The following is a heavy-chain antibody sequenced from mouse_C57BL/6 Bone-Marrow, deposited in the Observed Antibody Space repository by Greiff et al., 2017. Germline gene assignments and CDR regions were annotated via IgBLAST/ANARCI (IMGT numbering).Heavy chain of an antibody. V-gene: IGHV1-64*01. CDR3: ARRGGNYFGFAY. J-gene: IGHJ3*01. CDR1: GYTFTSYW. Sequence: VKLQQPGAELVKPGASVKLSCKASGYTFTSYWMHWVKQRPGQGLEWIGMIHPNSGSTNYNEKFKSKATLTVDKSSSTAYMQLSSLTSEDSAVYYCARRGGNYFGFAYWGQGTLVTVSA. D-gene: IGHD2-1*01. CDR2: IHPNSGST.